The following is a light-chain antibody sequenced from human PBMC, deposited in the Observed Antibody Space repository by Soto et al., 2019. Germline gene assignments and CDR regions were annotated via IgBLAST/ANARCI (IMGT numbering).Light chain of an antibody. CDR2: STS. J-gene: IGKJ1*01. CDR1: QRFGSSN. CDR3: QQYGTAPWT. V-gene: IGKV3-20*01. Sequence: TVLMQTLGTRSLSGGERGTLACRASQRFGSSNLAWYQQKPGQAPRLLIYSTSSRATGIPDRFSGSGSGTDFTLAISRREPEDFAVYYCQQYGTAPWTFGQGTKVDIK.